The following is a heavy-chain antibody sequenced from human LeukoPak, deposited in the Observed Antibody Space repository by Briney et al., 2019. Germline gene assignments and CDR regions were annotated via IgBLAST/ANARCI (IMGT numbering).Heavy chain of an antibody. V-gene: IGHV3-7*01. D-gene: IGHD6-19*01. CDR1: GLTFSNDS. J-gene: IGHJ3*02. CDR3: ARNWIAPVAAAWHDAFDI. Sequence: GGSLRLSCVASGLTFSNDSMAWVRQAPGKGLEWVANIKREGSEEYYVYSVKGRFLISRDNAKSSMYLQMNSLRAEDTAVYYCARNWIAPVAAAWHDAFDIWGQGTKVTVSS. CDR2: IKREGSEE.